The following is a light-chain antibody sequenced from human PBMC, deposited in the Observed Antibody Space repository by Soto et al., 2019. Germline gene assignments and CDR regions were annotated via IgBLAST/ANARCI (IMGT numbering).Light chain of an antibody. CDR1: QRVLYRSNRNRY. J-gene: IGKJ1*01. CDR2: SVS. CDR3: QQYYSSPRA. V-gene: IGKV4-1*01. Sequence: IMMAQSPDSLAVSLGERATINCNSSQRVLYRSNRNRYLALYQQKPGQAPKLLIHSVSTRETGVPDRCSGIGYGTDLTLTISSLQDEDVAFYSCQQYYSSPRAFGQGTKVEIK.